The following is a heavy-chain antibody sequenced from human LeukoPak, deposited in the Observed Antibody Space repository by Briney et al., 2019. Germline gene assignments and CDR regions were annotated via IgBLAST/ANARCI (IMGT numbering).Heavy chain of an antibody. D-gene: IGHD2-2*01. CDR3: ASSIVVVPADAFDI. Sequence: SETLSLTCSVSGDSISSYYWSWIRQPPGKGLEWIGYIYYSGSTNYNPSLKSRVTISVDTSKNQFSLKLSSVTAADTAVYYCASSIVVVPADAFDIWGQGTMVTVSS. J-gene: IGHJ3*02. CDR1: GDSISSYY. CDR2: IYYSGST. V-gene: IGHV4-59*01.